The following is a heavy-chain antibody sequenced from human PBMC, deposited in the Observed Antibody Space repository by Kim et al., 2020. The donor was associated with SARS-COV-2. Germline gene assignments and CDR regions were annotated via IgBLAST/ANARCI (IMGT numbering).Heavy chain of an antibody. Sequence: TNYTPSLKSRVTISVDTSKNQFSLKLSSVTAADTAVYYCARESSGYHTDYWGQGTLVTVSS. D-gene: IGHD3-22*01. CDR3: ARESSGYHTDY. V-gene: IGHV4-34*01. CDR2: T. J-gene: IGHJ4*02.